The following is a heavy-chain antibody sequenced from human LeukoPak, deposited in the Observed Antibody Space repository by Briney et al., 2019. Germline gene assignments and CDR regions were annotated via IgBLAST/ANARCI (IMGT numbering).Heavy chain of an antibody. Sequence: PGGSLRLSCAASGFTFNNYAMNWVRQAPGKGLEWVSYIRGGGSNTRYSDSVKGRFIISRDNSKNILYLQMNSLRAEDTAIYYCAKCSASYSNDAFDVWGRGTMVTVSP. D-gene: IGHD3-10*02. V-gene: IGHV3-23*01. CDR2: IRGGGSNT. CDR1: GFTFNNYA. J-gene: IGHJ3*01. CDR3: AKCSASYSNDAFDV.